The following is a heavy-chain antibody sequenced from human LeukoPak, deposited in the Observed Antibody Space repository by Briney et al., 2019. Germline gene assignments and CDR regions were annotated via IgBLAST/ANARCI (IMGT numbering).Heavy chain of an antibody. D-gene: IGHD6-6*01. CDR1: GFTFSSYW. CDR2: INSDGSST. V-gene: IGHV3-74*01. J-gene: IGHJ5*02. CDR3: ARAWRPSIADSRGWFDP. Sequence: PGGSLRLSCAASGFTFSSYWMHWVRQAPGKGLVWVSRINSDGSSTSYADSVKGRFTISRDNAKNTLYLQMNSLRAEDTAVYYCARAWRPSIADSRGWFDPWGQGTLVTVSS.